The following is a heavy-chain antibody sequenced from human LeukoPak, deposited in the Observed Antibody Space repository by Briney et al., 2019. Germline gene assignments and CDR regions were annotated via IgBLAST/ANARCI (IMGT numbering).Heavy chain of an antibody. CDR1: GYTFTDYH. CDR2: ISTYNGNT. CDR3: ARDRVNWFDP. D-gene: IGHD3-10*01. V-gene: IGHV1-18*01. J-gene: IGHJ5*02. Sequence: ASVKVSCKASGYTFTDYHITWVRQAPGQGLEWMGWISTYNGNTNYAQKFQGRVTMTTDESTSTAYMELRTLRSDDTAVYYCARDRVNWFDPWGQGTLVTVSS.